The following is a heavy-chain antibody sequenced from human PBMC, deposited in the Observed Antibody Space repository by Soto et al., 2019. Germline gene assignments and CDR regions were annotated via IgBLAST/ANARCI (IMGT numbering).Heavy chain of an antibody. CDR3: ASSIAAAGYDY. V-gene: IGHV3-48*01. D-gene: IGHD6-13*01. CDR1: GFTFSSYS. Sequence: GGSLRLSCAASGFTFSSYSMNWVRQAPGKGLEWVSYISSSSSTIYYADSVKGRFTISRDNAKNSLYLQMNSLRAEDTAVYYCASSIAAAGYDYWGQGTLVTVSS. CDR2: ISSSSSTI. J-gene: IGHJ4*02.